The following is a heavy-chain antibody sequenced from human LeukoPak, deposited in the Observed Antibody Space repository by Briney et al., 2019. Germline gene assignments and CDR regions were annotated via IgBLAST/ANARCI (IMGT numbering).Heavy chain of an antibody. J-gene: IGHJ6*03. V-gene: IGHV3-23*01. CDR1: GFTFSSYA. CDR3: AKRPSQYYYYYYMDV. Sequence: GGSLRLSCAASGFTFSSYAMSWVSQAPGKGLEWVSAISGSGGSTYYADSVKDRFTISRDNSKNTLYLQMNSLRAEDTAVYYCAKRPSQYYYYYYMDVWGKGTTVTVSS. CDR2: ISGSGGST.